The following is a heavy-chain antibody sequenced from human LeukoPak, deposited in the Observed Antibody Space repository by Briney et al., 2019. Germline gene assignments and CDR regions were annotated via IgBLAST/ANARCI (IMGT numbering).Heavy chain of an antibody. V-gene: IGHV3-33*01. J-gene: IGHJ3*01. CDR2: IWYDGNNQ. CDR1: GFSFSGYG. D-gene: IGHD3-9*01. CDR3: ARDHYDLLTGRSFDAFDL. Sequence: GRSLRLSCAASGFSFSGYGMHRVRQAPGKGLEWVAVIWYDGNNQYYADSVKGRFTISRDNSKNTLYLHMNSLRADDTAVYYCARDHYDLLTGRSFDAFDLWGQGTMVTVSS.